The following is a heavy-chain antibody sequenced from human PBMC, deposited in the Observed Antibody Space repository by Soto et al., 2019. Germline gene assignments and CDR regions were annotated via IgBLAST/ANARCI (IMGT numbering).Heavy chain of an antibody. CDR1: GFTFSSYG. Sequence: ESGGGVVQPGRSLRLSCAASGFTFSSYGMHWVRQAPGKGLEWVAVISYDGSNKYYADSVKGRFTISRDNSKTTPYLQMNSLTAEDTAVYYCAKEVAFRGAFMGMDVWGRGTTVTVSS. CDR3: AKEVAFRGAFMGMDV. J-gene: IGHJ6*02. V-gene: IGHV3-30*18. CDR2: ISYDGSNK. D-gene: IGHD3-16*01.